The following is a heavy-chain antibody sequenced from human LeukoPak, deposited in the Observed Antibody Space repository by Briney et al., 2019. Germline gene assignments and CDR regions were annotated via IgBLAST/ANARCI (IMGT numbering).Heavy chain of an antibody. D-gene: IGHD1-26*01. CDR3: TRGSIAYYYMDF. V-gene: IGHV4-59*01. J-gene: IGHJ4*02. CDR2: IYYSGST. CDR1: GGSISSDY. Sequence: SETLSLTCTVSGGSISSDYWSWIRQPRGKGLEWIGNIYYSGSTNYNPSLKSRVTISVDTSKNQFSLKLSSVTAADTAVYYCTRGSIAYYYMDFWGQGTLVTVSS.